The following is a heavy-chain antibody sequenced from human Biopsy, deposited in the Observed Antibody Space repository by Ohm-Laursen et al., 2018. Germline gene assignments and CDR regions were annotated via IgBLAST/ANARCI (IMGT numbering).Heavy chain of an antibody. CDR2: ISASSSYI. CDR1: GFYFSNYA. Sequence: SLRLSCAASGFYFSNYAMNWVRQAPGKGLEWVSSISASSSYIYYADSVKGRFTVSRDNTKNTLYLQMNSLRAADTAIYFCATELLPPGVGGPWLDSWGQGTLVTVSS. CDR3: ATELLPPGVGGPWLDS. J-gene: IGHJ5*01. D-gene: IGHD3-10*01. V-gene: IGHV3-21*06.